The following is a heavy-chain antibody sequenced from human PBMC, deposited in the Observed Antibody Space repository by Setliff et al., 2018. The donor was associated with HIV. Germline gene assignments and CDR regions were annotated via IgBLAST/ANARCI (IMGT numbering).Heavy chain of an antibody. V-gene: IGHV1-2*02. CDR2: INPSSGAT. CDR1: GYTFTDYF. J-gene: IGHJ4*02. Sequence: ASVKVSCKASGYTFTDYFIHWVRQAPGQGLEWMGWINPSSGATNYAQKFQGRVTMTRDTSISTAYMDLSSLTSDDTAVYYCALASIVSTARWNHWGRGTTVTVSS. D-gene: IGHD1-26*01. CDR3: ALASIVSTARWNH.